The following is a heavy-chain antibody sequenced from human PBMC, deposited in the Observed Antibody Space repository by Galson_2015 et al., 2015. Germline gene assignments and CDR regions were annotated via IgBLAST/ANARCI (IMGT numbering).Heavy chain of an antibody. J-gene: IGHJ5*01. CDR2: GT. Sequence: GTYYVDSVRGRFTIYRDNAQNSLYLQMNNLRDEDTAVYYCARGLGSTNKRDHRFDSWGQGTLVTVSS. CDR3: ARGLGSTNKRDHRFDS. V-gene: IGHV3-7*01. D-gene: IGHD3-10*01.